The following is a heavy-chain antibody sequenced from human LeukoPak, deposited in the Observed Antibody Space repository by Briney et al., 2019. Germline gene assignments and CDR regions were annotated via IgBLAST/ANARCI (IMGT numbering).Heavy chain of an antibody. Sequence: PSETLSLTCIVSSYSISSSNYWGWIRPPPGKGLEWIGSIHHTGSTYYNPSLKSRVTVSVDTSKNQFSLKVTSVTAADTAVYYCATAPTSHSISAAATWGQGTLVTVSS. CDR1: SYSISSSNY. CDR3: ATAPTSHSISAAAT. J-gene: IGHJ5*02. V-gene: IGHV4-38-2*02. CDR2: IHHTGST. D-gene: IGHD6-13*01.